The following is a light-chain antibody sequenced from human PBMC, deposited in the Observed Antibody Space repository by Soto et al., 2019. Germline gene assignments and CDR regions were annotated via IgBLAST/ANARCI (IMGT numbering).Light chain of an antibody. Sequence: QSVLTQPPSASGTPGQTVTISCSGSSSNIGRDSVNWYQQVPGTAPKLLMFRDNQRPSGVPDRLSGSKSGSSASLAISGLQSEDAADYYCAAWDGSLQGYVFGTGTKLTVL. CDR1: SSNIGRDS. CDR2: RDN. J-gene: IGLJ1*01. V-gene: IGLV1-44*01. CDR3: AAWDGSLQGYV.